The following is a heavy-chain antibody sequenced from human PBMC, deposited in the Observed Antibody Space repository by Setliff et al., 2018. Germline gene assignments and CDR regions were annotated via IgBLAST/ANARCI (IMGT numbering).Heavy chain of an antibody. CDR2: IYYSGST. Sequence: PSETLSLTCTVSGGSISSSSYYWGWIRQPPGKGLEWIGSIYYSGSTYYNPSLKSRVTISVDTSKNQFSLKLSSLTSADTAVYYCARRETYYNFCSGYYAYWGQGTLVTVSS. V-gene: IGHV4-39*07. D-gene: IGHD3-3*01. CDR3: ARRETYYNFCSGYYAY. CDR1: GGSISSSSYY. J-gene: IGHJ4*02.